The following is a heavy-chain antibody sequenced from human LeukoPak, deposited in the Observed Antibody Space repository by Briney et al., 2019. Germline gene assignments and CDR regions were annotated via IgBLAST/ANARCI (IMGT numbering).Heavy chain of an antibody. CDR3: AXGRGHGYGIDY. Sequence: SSETLSLTCTVSDGSISSGGHYWSWIRQPPGKGLEYIGHIFKGGSTLYNPSLKSRVTISGDTSKNQYSLNLNSVTAAGTAVYYCAXGRGHGYGIDYWGQGTLVTVSA. J-gene: IGHJ4*02. V-gene: IGHV4-30-4*08. D-gene: IGHD5-18*01. CDR1: DGSISSGGHY. CDR2: IFKGGST.